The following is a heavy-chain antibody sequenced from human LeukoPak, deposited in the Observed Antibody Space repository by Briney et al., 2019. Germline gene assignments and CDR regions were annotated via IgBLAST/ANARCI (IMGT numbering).Heavy chain of an antibody. CDR1: GFTVSSNY. CDR2: IYSGGST. V-gene: IGHV3-66*01. J-gene: IGHJ4*02. CDR3: AREGIPGGYYFDY. D-gene: IGHD6-13*01. Sequence: GGSLRLSCAASGFTVSSNYMSWVRQAPGKGLEWVSVIYSGGSTYYADSVKGRFTISRDNSKNTLYLQMNSLRAEDTAVYYCAREGIPGGYYFDYWGQGTLVTVSS.